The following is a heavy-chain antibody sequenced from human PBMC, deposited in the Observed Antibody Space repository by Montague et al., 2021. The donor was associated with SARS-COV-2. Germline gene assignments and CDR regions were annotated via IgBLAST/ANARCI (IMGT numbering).Heavy chain of an antibody. CDR2: IKQDGSEK. J-gene: IGHJ4*02. CDR3: ARRYYVSGSYIDY. D-gene: IGHD3-10*01. V-gene: IGHV3-7*01. CDR1: GFVFSHFW. Sequence: SLRLSFSSSGFVFSHFWMTWVRQAPGKGLEWVANIKQDGSEKYYVDSVQGRFTISRDNAKNSLYLQMNSLRAEDTAVYYCARRYYVSGSYIDYWGQGTLVTVSS.